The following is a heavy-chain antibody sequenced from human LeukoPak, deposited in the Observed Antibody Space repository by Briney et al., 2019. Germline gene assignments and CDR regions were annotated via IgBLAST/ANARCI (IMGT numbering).Heavy chain of an antibody. D-gene: IGHD2-8*01. J-gene: IGHJ4*02. CDR2: ISGSGGST. Sequence: PGGSLRLSCAASGFTFSSYAVGWVRQAPGKGLEWVSSISGSGGSTYSADSVKGRFTISRDNSKNTLYLQMNSLRAEDTALYYCAKDRSCTNDIYHGDFDYWGQGTLVTVSS. CDR3: AKDRSCTNDIYHGDFDY. V-gene: IGHV3-23*01. CDR1: GFTFSSYA.